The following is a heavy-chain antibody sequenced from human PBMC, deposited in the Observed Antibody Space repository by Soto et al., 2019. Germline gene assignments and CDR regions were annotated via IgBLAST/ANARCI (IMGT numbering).Heavy chain of an antibody. Sequence: QVQLVQSGAEVKKPGSSVKVTCKASGGTFSSNAISWVRQAPGQGLEWMGGIIPIFGTAHYAQKFQGRVTITEDASTSTASMGLSSLKSEDTAVYYCATGVLGYSSAPRFYFEFWGQGTLVTGSS. J-gene: IGHJ4*02. CDR1: GGTFSSNA. V-gene: IGHV1-69*12. CDR3: ATGVLGYSSAPRFYFEF. D-gene: IGHD5-18*01. CDR2: IIPIFGTA.